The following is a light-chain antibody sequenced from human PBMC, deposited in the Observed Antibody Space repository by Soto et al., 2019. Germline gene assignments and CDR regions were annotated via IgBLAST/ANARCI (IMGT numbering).Light chain of an antibody. J-gene: IGKJ1*01. CDR3: QQLTDWPPQWT. Sequence: DIQMTQSPSTLSGSVGDRVTITCRASQTISSWLAWYQQKPGKAPKLLIYKASTLKSGVPSRFSGSGSGTEFTLTISSLQPDDFATYYCQQLTDWPPQWTFGQGTK. CDR2: KAS. CDR1: QTISSW. V-gene: IGKV1-5*03.